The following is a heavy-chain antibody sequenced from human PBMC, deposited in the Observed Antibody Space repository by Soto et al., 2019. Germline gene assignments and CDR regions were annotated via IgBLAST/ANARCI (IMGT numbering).Heavy chain of an antibody. Sequence: SETLSLTCTVSGGSISSYYWSWIRQPPGKGLEWIGYIYYSGSTNYNPSLKSRVTISVDTSKNQFSLKLSSVTAAETAGYYCARGPDMYFWSGYSFGEDYFDFWGQGTLVTVSS. CDR1: GGSISSYY. CDR3: ARGPDMYFWSGYSFGEDYFDF. V-gene: IGHV4-59*01. CDR2: IYYSGST. J-gene: IGHJ4*02. D-gene: IGHD3-3*01.